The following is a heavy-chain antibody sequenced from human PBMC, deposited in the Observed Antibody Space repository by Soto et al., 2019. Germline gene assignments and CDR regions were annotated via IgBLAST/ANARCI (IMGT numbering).Heavy chain of an antibody. D-gene: IGHD3-3*01. CDR3: AKDGRFLEWANFDY. CDR1: GFTFSSYA. V-gene: IGHV3-23*01. J-gene: IGHJ4*02. CDR2: IGGSGGST. Sequence: GGSLRLSCAASGFTFSSYAMSWVRQAPGKGLEWVSAIGGSGGSTYYADFVKGRFTISRDNSKNTLYLQMNSLRAEDTAVYYCAKDGRFLEWANFDYWGQGIRVTVSS.